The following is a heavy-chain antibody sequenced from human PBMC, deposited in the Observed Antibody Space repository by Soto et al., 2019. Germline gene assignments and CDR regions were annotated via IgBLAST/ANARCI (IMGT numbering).Heavy chain of an antibody. CDR3: AKDLRGSGWSTYHSCGMDV. Sequence: EVQLLESGGGLVQPGGSMRLSCAASGFTFSSYAMSWVRQAPGKGLEWVSAISGSGGSTYYAESVKGRFTICRDNAKNTLYLQMNSLRAEDTVVYYCAKDLRGSGWSTYHSCGMDVWGQGTTVTVSS. J-gene: IGHJ6*02. V-gene: IGHV3-23*01. CDR1: GFTFSSYA. D-gene: IGHD6-19*01. CDR2: ISGSGGST.